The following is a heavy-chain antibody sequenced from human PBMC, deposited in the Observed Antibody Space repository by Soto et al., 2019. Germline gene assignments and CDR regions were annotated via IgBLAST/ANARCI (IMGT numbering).Heavy chain of an antibody. V-gene: IGHV3-11*01. D-gene: IGHD2-15*01. CDR1: GLTFSDSY. CDR3: ARPSYGLLDAFDV. Sequence: QVQLVESGGGLVKPGGSLRLSCAASGLTFSDSYMSWIRQAPGKGLECISYISSSGSTIYYADSVKRRFTMSRDNAKNSLYLQMNSLRAEDTAIYYCARPSYGLLDAFDVWGQGTMVTVSA. CDR2: ISSSGSTI. J-gene: IGHJ3*01.